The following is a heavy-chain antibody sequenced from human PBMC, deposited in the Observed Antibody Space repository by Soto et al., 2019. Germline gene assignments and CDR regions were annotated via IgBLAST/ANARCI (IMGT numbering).Heavy chain of an antibody. J-gene: IGHJ4*01. CDR2: VYYSGAT. D-gene: IGHD3-16*01. CDR1: GDSMGSGHHY. Sequence: SETLSLTCIATGDSMGSGHHYYNWIRQLPGKGLEWIGYVYYSGATHYNPSLRARATISRDTSKNQFFLRLISVTAADTAVYFCTRGKVMHPTVLGYWGEGTKVTVSA. V-gene: IGHV4-31*03. CDR3: TRGKVMHPTVLGY.